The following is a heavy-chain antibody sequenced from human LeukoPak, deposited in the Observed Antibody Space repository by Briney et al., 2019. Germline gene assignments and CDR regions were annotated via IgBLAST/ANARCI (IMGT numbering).Heavy chain of an antibody. CDR1: GFTFSSYE. J-gene: IGHJ4*02. CDR3: ASSIRSGGSFDY. D-gene: IGHD2-15*01. V-gene: IGHV3-48*03. Sequence: GGSLRLSCAASGFTFSSYEMNWVRQAPGKGLEWVSYISSSGSTIYYADSVKGRFTISRDDAKNSLYLQMNSLRAEDTAVYYCASSIRSGGSFDYWGQGTLVTVSS. CDR2: ISSSGSTI.